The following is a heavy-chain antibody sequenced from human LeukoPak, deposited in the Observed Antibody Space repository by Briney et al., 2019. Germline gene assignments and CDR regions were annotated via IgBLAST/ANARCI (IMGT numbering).Heavy chain of an antibody. CDR1: GFTVSSNY. Sequence: PGGSLRPSCAASGFTVSSNYMSWVRQAPGKGLEWVSVIYSGSSTYYADSVKGRFTISRDNSKNTLYLQMNSLRAEDTAVYYCASTYQLLTAATHFDYWGQGTLVTVSS. CDR2: IYSGSST. V-gene: IGHV3-66*02. D-gene: IGHD2-2*01. J-gene: IGHJ4*02. CDR3: ASTYQLLTAATHFDY.